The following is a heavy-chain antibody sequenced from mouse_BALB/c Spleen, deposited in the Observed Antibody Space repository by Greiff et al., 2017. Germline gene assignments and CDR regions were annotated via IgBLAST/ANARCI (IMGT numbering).Heavy chain of an antibody. CDR1: GFTFSSYA. D-gene: IGHD4-1*02. Sequence: EVKLVESGGGLVKPGGSLKLSCAASGFTFSSYAMSWVRQTPEKRLEWVASISSGGSTYYPDSVKGRFTISRDNARNILYLQMSSLRSEDTAMYYCARKAQLGHYFDYWGQGTTLTVSS. J-gene: IGHJ2*01. CDR3: ARKAQLGHYFDY. CDR2: ISSGGST. V-gene: IGHV5-6-5*01.